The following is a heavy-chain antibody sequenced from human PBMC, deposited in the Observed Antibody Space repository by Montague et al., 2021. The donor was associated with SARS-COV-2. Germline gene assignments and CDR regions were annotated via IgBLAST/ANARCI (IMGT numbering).Heavy chain of an antibody. CDR3: WGSLYPSGAYSLPH. Sequence: SETLSLTCSVSGGSIGSYYWSWLRQPPGKGLEWIGHIHYSGSNTYSSSFKRRVTISIDTPKNQFSLKLSSVTAAATAVYFCWGSLYPSGAYSLPHWGQGTLVTVSS. D-gene: IGHD3-16*01. V-gene: IGHV4-59*01. J-gene: IGHJ4*02. CDR2: IHYSGSN. CDR1: GGSIGSYY.